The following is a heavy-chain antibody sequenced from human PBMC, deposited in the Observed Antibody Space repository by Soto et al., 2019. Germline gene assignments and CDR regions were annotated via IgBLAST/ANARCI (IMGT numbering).Heavy chain of an antibody. D-gene: IGHD4-17*01. CDR3: ARDRVDYGGNYYDFYYGMDV. V-gene: IGHV3-74*01. Sequence: GGSLRISCADSGFTFSSYWMHWVRQAPGKGLVWVSRINSDGSSTSYADSVKGRFTISRDKAKNTLYLQMNSLRAEDTAVYYCARDRVDYGGNYYDFYYGMDVWGQGTTVTVSS. CDR2: INSDGSST. CDR1: GFTFSSYW. J-gene: IGHJ6*02.